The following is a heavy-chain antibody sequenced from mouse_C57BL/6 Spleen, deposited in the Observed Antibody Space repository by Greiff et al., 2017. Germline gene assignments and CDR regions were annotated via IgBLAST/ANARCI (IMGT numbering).Heavy chain of an antibody. CDR2: IGPGSGST. D-gene: IGHD2-4*01. Sequence: QVQLQQSGAELMKPGASVKISCKASGYTFTDYYINWVKQRPGQGLEWIGKIGPGSGSTYYNEKFKGKATLTADKSSSTAYMQLSSLTSADSAVYFCARRIYYDFFYAMDYWGQGTSVTVSS. J-gene: IGHJ4*01. CDR3: ARRIYYDFFYAMDY. CDR1: GYTFTDYY. V-gene: IGHV1-77*01.